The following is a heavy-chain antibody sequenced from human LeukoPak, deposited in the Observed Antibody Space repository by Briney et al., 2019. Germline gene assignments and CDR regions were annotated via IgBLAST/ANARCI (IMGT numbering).Heavy chain of an antibody. CDR3: ARGLGVPYYDSSDYYADY. CDR2: ISTYNGNT. CDR1: GYTFTSYS. J-gene: IGHJ4*02. D-gene: IGHD3-22*01. Sequence: GASVKVSCKASGYTFTSYSLTWVRQAPGQGLEWMGWISTYNGNTNYAQKVQGRVTMTTDTSTSTAYMELRSLRSDDTAVYYCARGLGVPYYDSSDYYADYWGQGTLVTVSS. V-gene: IGHV1-18*01.